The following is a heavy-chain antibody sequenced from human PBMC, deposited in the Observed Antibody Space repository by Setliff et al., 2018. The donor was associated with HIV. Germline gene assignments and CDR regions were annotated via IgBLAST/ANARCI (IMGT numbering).Heavy chain of an antibody. D-gene: IGHD3-22*01. CDR2: ISAYNGNT. V-gene: IGHV1-18*01. CDR3: ARSGPQTTWYFDGSGYSHNY. J-gene: IGHJ4*02. Sequence: ASVKVSCKASGYTFTSYGISWVRQAPGQGLEWMGWISAYNGNTIYAQKVQGRVTMTTDTSTSTAYMELRSLRSDDTAVYYCARSGPQTTWYFDGSGYSHNYWGQGTLVTVSS. CDR1: GYTFTSYG.